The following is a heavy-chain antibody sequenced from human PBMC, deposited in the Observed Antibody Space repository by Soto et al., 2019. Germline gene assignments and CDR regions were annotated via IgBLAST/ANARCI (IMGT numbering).Heavy chain of an antibody. Sequence: SETLSLTCVVSSCSISSGFFWAWIRQPPGKGLEWVGSIYHTGDTHYNPSLRSQVSMSVDTSKNHFSLRLTYLTAADTAVYFCARDTNSLDLWGQGILVTVSS. D-gene: IGHD2-8*01. V-gene: IGHV4-38-2*02. CDR1: SCSISSGFF. CDR3: ARDTNSLDL. CDR2: IYHTGDT. J-gene: IGHJ5*02.